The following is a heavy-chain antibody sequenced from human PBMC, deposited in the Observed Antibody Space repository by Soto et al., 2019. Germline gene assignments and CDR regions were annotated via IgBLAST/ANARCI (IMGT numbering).Heavy chain of an antibody. Sequence: GWSLRLSCASSVFTFISYGMHWVRQAPGKGLEWVAVISYDGRNKYYADAVKGRFTISRDNSKNTLYLQMSSLRAEDTAVYYCVKDGSSGWPYFYDMDVWGQGTTVTVSS. CDR1: VFTFISYG. D-gene: IGHD6-19*01. CDR2: ISYDGRNK. CDR3: VKDGSSGWPYFYDMDV. V-gene: IGHV3-30*18. J-gene: IGHJ6*02.